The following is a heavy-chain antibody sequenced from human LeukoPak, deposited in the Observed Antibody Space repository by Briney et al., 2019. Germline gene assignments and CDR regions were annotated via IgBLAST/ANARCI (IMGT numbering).Heavy chain of an antibody. D-gene: IGHD2-2*01. V-gene: IGHV3-30*02. J-gene: IGHJ4*02. CDR3: ANDLCSSTSCHMHY. Sequence: GGSLRLSCAASGFTFSSYGMHWVRQAPGKGLEWVAFIRYDGSNKYYADSVKGRFTISRDNSKNTLYLQMNSLRAEDTAVYYCANDLCSSTSCHMHYWGQGTLVTVSS. CDR1: GFTFSSYG. CDR2: IRYDGSNK.